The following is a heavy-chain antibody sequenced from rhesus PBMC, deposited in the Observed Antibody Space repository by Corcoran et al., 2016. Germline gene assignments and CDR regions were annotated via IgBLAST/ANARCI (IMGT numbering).Heavy chain of an antibody. CDR3: ASDNDEDDYGYYYTNYGLDS. V-gene: IGHV4S19*01. D-gene: IGHD3-9*01. J-gene: IGHJ6*01. Sequence: VQLQESGPGLVKPSETLSLTCAVSGGSVRSSNWWSWIRQPPGKGLEWIGYIYGSSGSTNYNPSLKNRVTISNDASKNQFSLKLSSVTAADTAVYYCASDNDEDDYGYYYTNYGLDSWGQGVVVTVSS. CDR1: GGSVRSSNW. CDR2: IYGSSGST.